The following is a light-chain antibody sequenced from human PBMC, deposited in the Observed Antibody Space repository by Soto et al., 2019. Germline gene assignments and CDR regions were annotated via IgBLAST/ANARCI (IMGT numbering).Light chain of an antibody. CDR3: QQYATSRT. CDR2: GAS. Sequence: LLTQSSGAFSFSAGGRATLSCNSSQSIGSLLAWYQQKPGQAPSLLIYGASNRATGTPDRFSGSGSGPDFTLTISRMEPEDFAMYYCQQYATSRTGGQGTPGDIK. CDR1: QSIGSL. J-gene: IGKJ1*01. V-gene: IGKV3-20*01.